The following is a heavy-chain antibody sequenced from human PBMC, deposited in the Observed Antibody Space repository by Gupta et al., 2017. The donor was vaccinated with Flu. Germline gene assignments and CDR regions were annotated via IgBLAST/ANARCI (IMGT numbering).Heavy chain of an antibody. Sequence: PGKGLVWVSSIKGDGSTTAYADAVKGRFTISRDNAKNTLYLQVNSLRAEDAAAYYCARDLKGVGPTLYYFDSWGQGTLLTVSS. J-gene: IGHJ4*02. CDR3: ARDLKGVGPTLYYFDS. CDR2: IKGDGSTT. V-gene: IGHV3-74*01. D-gene: IGHD1-26*01.